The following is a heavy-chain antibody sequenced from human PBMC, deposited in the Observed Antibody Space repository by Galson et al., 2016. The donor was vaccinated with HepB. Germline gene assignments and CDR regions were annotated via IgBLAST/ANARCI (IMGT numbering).Heavy chain of an antibody. CDR2: IDPTNSYT. J-gene: IGHJ6*03. CDR3: ARPKDYYYYMDV. V-gene: IGHV5-10-1*01. Sequence: QSGAEVKKPGESLRISCKGSGYSFTNYWITWVRQMPGKGLEWMGRIDPTNSYTNYSPSFQGHVTISADKSTNTAYLQWSSLKASDTAMYYCARPKDYYYYMDVWGKGTTVTVSS. CDR1: GYSFTNYW.